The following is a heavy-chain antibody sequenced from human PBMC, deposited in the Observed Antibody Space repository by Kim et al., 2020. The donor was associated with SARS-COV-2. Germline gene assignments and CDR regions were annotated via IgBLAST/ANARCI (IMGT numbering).Heavy chain of an antibody. V-gene: IGHV7-4-1*02. CDR3: AREGSPTDYYYYGMDV. CDR2: INTNTGNP. D-gene: IGHD1-26*01. J-gene: IGHJ6*02. CDR1: GYTFTSYA. Sequence: ASVKVSCKASGYTFTSYAMNWVRQAPGQGLEWMGWINTNTGNPTYAQGFTGRFVFSLDTSVSTAYLQISSLKAEDTAVYYCAREGSPTDYYYYGMDVWGQGTTVTVSS.